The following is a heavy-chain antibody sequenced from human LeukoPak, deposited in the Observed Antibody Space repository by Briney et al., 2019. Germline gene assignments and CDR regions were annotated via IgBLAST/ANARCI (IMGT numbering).Heavy chain of an antibody. CDR3: TTAQIYDDTWYGRDY. J-gene: IGHJ4*02. CDR1: GFTVSSNY. CDR2: FYSGGDT. V-gene: IGHV3-66*01. D-gene: IGHD6-13*01. Sequence: GGSLRLSCAASGFTVSSNYMSWVRQAPGKGLECVSVFYSGGDTYYADSVKGRFTISRDNSKNMVYLQMNSLRAEDTAVYYCTTAQIYDDTWYGRDYWGQGTLVTVSS.